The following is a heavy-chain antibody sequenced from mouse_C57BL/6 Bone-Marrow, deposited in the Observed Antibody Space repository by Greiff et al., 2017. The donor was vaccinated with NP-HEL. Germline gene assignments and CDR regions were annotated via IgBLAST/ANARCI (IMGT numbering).Heavy chain of an antibody. Sequence: VQLQESGAELARPGASVKLSCKASGYTFTSYGISWVKQRTGQGLEWIGEIYPRSGNTYYNEKFKGKVTLTADKSSSTAYMELRSLTSEDSAVYFCARCRLPFAYWGQGTLVTVSA. CDR1: GYTFTSYG. V-gene: IGHV1-81*01. CDR2: IYPRSGNT. D-gene: IGHD3-2*02. CDR3: ARCRLPFAY. J-gene: IGHJ3*01.